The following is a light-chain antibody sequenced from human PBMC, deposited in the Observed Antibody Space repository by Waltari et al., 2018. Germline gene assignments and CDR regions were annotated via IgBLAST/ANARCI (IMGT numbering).Light chain of an antibody. J-gene: IGLJ2*01. V-gene: IGLV1-40*01. Sequence: QSGLTQPPSVSGAPGQRVTLSCPGSSSHIGAGSDVHCYQVLPGTAPKLLIYVNSNRPSGVPDRFSGSKSGTSASLAITGLQAEDEADYYCQSYDSSLRASLFGGGTKVTVL. CDR1: SSHIGAGSD. CDR2: VNS. CDR3: QSYDSSLRASL.